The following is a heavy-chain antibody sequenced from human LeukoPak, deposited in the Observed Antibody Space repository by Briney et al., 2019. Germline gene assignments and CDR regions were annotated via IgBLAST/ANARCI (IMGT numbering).Heavy chain of an antibody. D-gene: IGHD2-15*01. J-gene: IGHJ6*02. CDR2: ISWDGGST. CDR1: GFTFDDYT. Sequence: QAGGSLRLSCAASGFTFDDYTMHWVRQAPGKGLEWVSLISWDGGSTYYADSVKGRFTISRDNSKNSLYLQMNSLRTEDTALYYCAKDPGGHYYYYGMDVWGQGTTVTVSS. V-gene: IGHV3-43*01. CDR3: AKDPGGHYYYYGMDV.